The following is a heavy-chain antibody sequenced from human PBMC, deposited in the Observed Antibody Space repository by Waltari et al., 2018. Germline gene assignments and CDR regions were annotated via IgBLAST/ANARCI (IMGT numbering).Heavy chain of an antibody. CDR1: GFTFSYHW. D-gene: IGHD1-20*01. CDR3: ARLYMAAFDY. V-gene: IGHV3-7*01. CDR2: IKEDGGEK. Sequence: EVQLVESGGGLVQPGGSLRLSCAASGFTFSYHWRTWVRQAPGKGLEWVANIKEDGGEKYYVDSVKGRFTISRDNAKNSPYLQMNSLRAEDTAVYYCARLYMAAFDYWDEGTLVTVSS. J-gene: IGHJ4*02.